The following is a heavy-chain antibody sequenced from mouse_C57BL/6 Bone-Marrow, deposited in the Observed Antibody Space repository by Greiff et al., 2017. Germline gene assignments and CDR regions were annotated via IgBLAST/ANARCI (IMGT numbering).Heavy chain of an antibody. CDR1: GFNIKDDY. CDR3: TTHGSSYGGAMDY. CDR2: IDPENGDT. D-gene: IGHD1-1*01. V-gene: IGHV14-4*01. J-gene: IGHJ4*01. Sequence: EVQLQQSGAELVRPGASVKLSCTASGFNIKDDYMHWVKQRPEQGLEWIGWIDPENGDTEYASKFQGKATITADPSSNTAYLQLSSLTSEDTAVYYCTTHGSSYGGAMDYWGQGTSVTVSS.